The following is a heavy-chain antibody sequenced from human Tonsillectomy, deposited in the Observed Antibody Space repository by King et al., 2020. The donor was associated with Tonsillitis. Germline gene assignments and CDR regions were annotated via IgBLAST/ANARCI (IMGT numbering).Heavy chain of an antibody. CDR1: GDSVSSNSAG. CDR3: AGGGLVRGAIGWFDP. D-gene: IGHD3-10*01. V-gene: IGHV6-1*01. J-gene: IGHJ5*02. CDR2: TYYRSKWYN. Sequence: VQLQQSGPGLVKPSQSLSLTCAISGDSVSSNSAGWNWIRQSPSRGLEWLGRTYYRSKWYNDYAVSVKSRITINPDTSKNQFSLQLNSVTPEDTAVYYCAGGGLVRGAIGWFDPWGQGTLVTVSS.